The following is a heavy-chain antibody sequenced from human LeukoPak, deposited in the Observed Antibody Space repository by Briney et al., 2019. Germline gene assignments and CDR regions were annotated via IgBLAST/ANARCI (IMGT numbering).Heavy chain of an antibody. J-gene: IGHJ4*02. Sequence: SETLSLTCAVYGGSFSGYYWSWIRQPPGKGLEWIGEINHSGSTNYNPSLKSRVTISVDTSKNQFPLKLSSVTAADTAVYYCATYSSGWYHYWGQGTLVTVSS. CDR1: GGSFSGYY. CDR3: ATYSSGWYHY. D-gene: IGHD6-19*01. CDR2: INHSGST. V-gene: IGHV4-34*01.